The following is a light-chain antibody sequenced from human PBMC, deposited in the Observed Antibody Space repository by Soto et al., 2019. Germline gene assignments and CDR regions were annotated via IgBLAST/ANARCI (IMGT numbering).Light chain of an antibody. J-gene: IGKJ4*01. CDR3: QQYNSYLT. CDR2: KAS. CDR1: QSISNW. Sequence: DSQMIQSPSTLSASVGDRVTISCRASQSISNWLAWYQQKPGKAPKLLIYKASSLESGVPSRFSGSGSGTEFTLTISSLQPDDFATYYCQQYNSYLTFGGGTKVDIK. V-gene: IGKV1-5*03.